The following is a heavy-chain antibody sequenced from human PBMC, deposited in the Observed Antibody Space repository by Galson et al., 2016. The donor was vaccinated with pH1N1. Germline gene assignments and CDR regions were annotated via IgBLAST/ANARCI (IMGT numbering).Heavy chain of an antibody. D-gene: IGHD3-10*02. J-gene: IGHJ5*02. Sequence: SVKVSCKASGDSLSHYAVSWVRQAPGQGLEWMGLIIPMFGTSNYARNFQGRVSMTADKSTTTAYMELRSLISDDTAVYYCARVSPRYKTMFPSWGQGTLVTVSS. CDR1: GDSLSHYA. CDR2: IIPMFGTS. CDR3: ARVSPRYKTMFPS. V-gene: IGHV1-69*06.